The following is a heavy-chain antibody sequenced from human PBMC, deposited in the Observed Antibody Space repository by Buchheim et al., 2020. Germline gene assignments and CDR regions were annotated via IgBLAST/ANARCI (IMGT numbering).Heavy chain of an antibody. Sequence: QVQLQESGPGLVKPSQPLSLTCTVSGGSISSGDYYWSWIRQPPGKGLEWIGYIYYSGSTYYNPSLKSRVTISVDTSKNQFSLKLSSVTAADTAVYYCARAYCGGDCYTQKAYYYGMDVWGQGTT. J-gene: IGHJ6*02. CDR2: IYYSGST. D-gene: IGHD2-21*02. CDR1: GGSISSGDYY. V-gene: IGHV4-30-4*01. CDR3: ARAYCGGDCYTQKAYYYGMDV.